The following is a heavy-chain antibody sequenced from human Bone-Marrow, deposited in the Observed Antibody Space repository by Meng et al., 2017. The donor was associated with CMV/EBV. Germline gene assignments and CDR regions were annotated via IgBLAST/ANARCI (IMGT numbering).Heavy chain of an antibody. J-gene: IGHJ4*02. V-gene: IGHV1-18*01. CDR1: FTSYG. Sequence: FTSYGISWVRQAPGQGREWMGWISAYNGNTNYAQKLQGRVTMTTDTSTSTAYMELRSLRSDDTAVYYCARFQGPYCSSTSCAMLDYWGQGTLVTVSS. D-gene: IGHD2-2*01. CDR3: ARFQGPYCSSTSCAMLDY. CDR2: ISAYNGNT.